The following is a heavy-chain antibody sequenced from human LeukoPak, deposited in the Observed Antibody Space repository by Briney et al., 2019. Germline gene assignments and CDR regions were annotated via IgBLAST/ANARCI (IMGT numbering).Heavy chain of an antibody. CDR1: GYSFTSYW. J-gene: IGHJ4*02. D-gene: IGHD6-13*01. V-gene: IGHV5-51*01. CDR2: IYPGDSDT. Sequence: KHGESLKISCKGSGYSFTSYWIGWVRQMPGKGLEWMGIIYPGDSDTRYSPSFQGQVTISADKSISTAYLQWSSLKASDTAMYYCARPSHSSSWDSDYWGQGTLVTVSS. CDR3: ARPSHSSSWDSDY.